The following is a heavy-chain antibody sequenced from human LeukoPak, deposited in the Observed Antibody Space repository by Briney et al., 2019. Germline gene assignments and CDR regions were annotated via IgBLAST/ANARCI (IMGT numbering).Heavy chain of an antibody. J-gene: IGHJ4*02. V-gene: IGHV3-72*01. CDR3: ARGASQSRPHFDS. CDR2: TRNKANSYTT. Sequence: GGSLRLSCAASGFTCSDHYMDWVRQAPGKGLEWVGRTRNKANSYTTEYAASVKGRFTISRDDSKNSLFLQMNSLKTEDTAVYYCARGASQSRPHFDSWGQGTLVTVSS. CDR1: GFTCSDHY. D-gene: IGHD6-13*01.